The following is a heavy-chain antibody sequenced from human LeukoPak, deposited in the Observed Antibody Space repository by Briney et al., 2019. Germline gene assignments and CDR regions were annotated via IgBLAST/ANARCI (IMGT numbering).Heavy chain of an antibody. Sequence: GGSLRLSCTASGITSSDYYMNWIRQAPGKGLEWLSFISRGGSPIYYADSVKGRFAISRDNAKNSLYLQMNSLRVEDTAMYYCVITAGPPTDHWGQGALVTVSS. CDR3: VITAGPPTDH. J-gene: IGHJ4*01. D-gene: IGHD1-14*01. CDR2: ISRGGSPI. V-gene: IGHV3-11*04. CDR1: GITSSDYY.